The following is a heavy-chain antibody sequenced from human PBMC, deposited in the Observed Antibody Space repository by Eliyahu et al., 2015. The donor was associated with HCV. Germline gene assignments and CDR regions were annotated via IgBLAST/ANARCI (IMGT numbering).Heavy chain of an antibody. CDR1: GGXISSYY. D-gene: IGHD6-13*01. J-gene: IGHJ5*02. CDR2: IYTSGGT. Sequence: QVQLQESGPGLVKPSETLSLTCTVXGGXISSYYWSXIRRPAGKGLGWIGRIYTSGGTNYNPSLKSRVTMSVDTSKNQFSLKLSSVTAADTAVYYCARDTHTGYPKYNWFDPWGQGTLVTVSS. CDR3: ARDTHTGYPKYNWFDP. V-gene: IGHV4-4*07.